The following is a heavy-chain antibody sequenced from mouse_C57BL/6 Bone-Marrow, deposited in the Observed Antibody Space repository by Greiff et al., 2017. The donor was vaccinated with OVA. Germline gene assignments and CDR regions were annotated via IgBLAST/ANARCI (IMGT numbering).Heavy chain of an antibody. J-gene: IGHJ2*01. CDR3: AREDYGYYFDY. D-gene: IGHD2-4*01. V-gene: IGHV1-81*01. Sequence: VQLQESGAELARPGASVKLSCKASGYTFTSYGISWVKQRTGQGLEWIGEIYPRSGNTYYNEKFKGKATLTADKSSSTAYMELRSLTSEDSAVYFCAREDYGYYFDYWGQGTTLTVSS. CDR1: GYTFTSYG. CDR2: IYPRSGNT.